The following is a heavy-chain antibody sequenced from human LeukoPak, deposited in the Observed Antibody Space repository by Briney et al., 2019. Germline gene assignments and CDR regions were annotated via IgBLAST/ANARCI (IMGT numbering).Heavy chain of an antibody. J-gene: IGHJ4*02. Sequence: GASVKVSCKASGGTFSRHAISWVRQAPGQGLEWMGGIIPIFGTANYAQKFQGRVTITADESTSTGYMELSSLRSEDTAVYYCARSDRSGYDFWSGFYPFDFWGQGTLVTVSS. CDR2: IIPIFGTA. D-gene: IGHD3-3*01. V-gene: IGHV1-69*13. CDR1: GGTFSRHA. CDR3: ARSDRSGYDFWSGFYPFDF.